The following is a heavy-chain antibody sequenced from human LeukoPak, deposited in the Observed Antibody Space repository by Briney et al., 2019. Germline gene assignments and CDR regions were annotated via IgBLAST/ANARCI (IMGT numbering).Heavy chain of an antibody. CDR3: ARDSDYGDYRFDY. Sequence: ASVKVSCKASGYTFTGYYMHWVRQAPGQGLEWMGWINPNSGGTNYAQKFQGRVTTTRDTSISTAYMELSRLRSDDTAVYYCARDSDYGDYRFDYWGQGTLVTVSP. D-gene: IGHD4-17*01. CDR2: INPNSGGT. V-gene: IGHV1-2*02. CDR1: GYTFTGYY. J-gene: IGHJ4*02.